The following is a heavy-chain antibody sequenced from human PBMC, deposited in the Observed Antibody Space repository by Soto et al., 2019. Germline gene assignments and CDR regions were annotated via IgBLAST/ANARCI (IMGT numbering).Heavy chain of an antibody. CDR3: APRSGIVVVVAATPRLRWFDP. V-gene: IGHV3-23*01. CDR2: ISGSGGST. J-gene: IGHJ5*02. CDR1: GFTFSSYA. D-gene: IGHD2-15*01. Sequence: GGSLRLSCAASGFTFSSYAMSWVRQAPGKGLEWVSAISGSGGSTYYADSVKGRFTISRDNSKNTLYLQMNSLRAEDTAVYYCAPRSGIVVVVAATPRLRWFDPWGQGTLVTVSS.